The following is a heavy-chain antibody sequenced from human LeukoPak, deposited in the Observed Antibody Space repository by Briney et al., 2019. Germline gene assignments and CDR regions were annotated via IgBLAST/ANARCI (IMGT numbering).Heavy chain of an antibody. CDR3: ARGQWFRAF. V-gene: IGHV4-34*01. CDR2: IHYSRSA. Sequence: SETLSLTCAVYGGSFSGYYWTWIRETPGKGLERIGEIHYSRSATYNPSRKGRVTISVDTSKNQFSLKMSSVTAADTAVYYCARGQWFRAFWSRGPPVTVSS. J-gene: IGHJ4*02. D-gene: IGHD3-10*01. CDR1: GGSFSGYY.